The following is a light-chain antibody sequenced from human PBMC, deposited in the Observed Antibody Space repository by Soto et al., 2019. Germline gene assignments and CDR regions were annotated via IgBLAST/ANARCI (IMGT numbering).Light chain of an antibody. CDR1: QSISNY. J-gene: IGKJ1*01. V-gene: IGKV1-39*01. CDR3: QQSYSTPWT. CDR2: AAS. Sequence: DIQMTPSPSSLSASVGDRVTITCRASQSISNYLNWYQQKPGKAPKLLIYAASNLQSGVPSRFSVSGPGTDFTLVISSLQPEDFETSYCQQSYSTPWTFGQGTKVELK.